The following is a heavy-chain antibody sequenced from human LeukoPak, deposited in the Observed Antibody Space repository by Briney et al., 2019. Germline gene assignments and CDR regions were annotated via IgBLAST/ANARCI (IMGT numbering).Heavy chain of an antibody. CDR2: IYPGDSDT. D-gene: IGHD3-10*01. V-gene: IGHV5-51*01. J-gene: IGHJ4*02. Sequence: GESLQISCQGSGSTFTSYWIGWVRQLPGKGLEWMGIIYPGDSDTRYSPSFQGQVTISADKSISTAYLQWSSLKASDTAMYYCARRRGYCFDYWGQGTLVTVSS. CDR1: GSTFTSYW. CDR3: ARRRGYCFDY.